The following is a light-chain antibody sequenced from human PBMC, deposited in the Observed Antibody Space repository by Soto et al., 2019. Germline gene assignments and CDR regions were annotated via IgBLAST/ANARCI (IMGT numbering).Light chain of an antibody. V-gene: IGKV3-20*01. CDR1: QSISDT. J-gene: IGKJ2*01. CDR2: GAS. Sequence: ETVLTQSPGTLSLSPGERATLSCRASQSISDTLAWYQQKPGQAPRLLIHGASGRATGIPDRFSGSGSGTDFTLTISRLEPEDFAVYYCQQFANSYTFGQGTKVDIK. CDR3: QQFANSYT.